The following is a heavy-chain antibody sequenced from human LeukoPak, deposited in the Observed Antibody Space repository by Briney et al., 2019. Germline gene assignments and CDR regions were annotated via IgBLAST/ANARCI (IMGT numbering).Heavy chain of an antibody. Sequence: WETLSLTCTVSGGSISSSSYYWGWIRQPPGKGLEWIGSIYYSGSTYYNPSLNSRVTISVDTSKNQFSLKLRSVTAADTAVYYCARRDMTALTAYAFDIWGQGTMVTVSS. CDR1: GGSISSSSYY. CDR3: ARRDMTALTAYAFDI. CDR2: IYYSGST. V-gene: IGHV4-39*01. J-gene: IGHJ3*02. D-gene: IGHD4-11*01.